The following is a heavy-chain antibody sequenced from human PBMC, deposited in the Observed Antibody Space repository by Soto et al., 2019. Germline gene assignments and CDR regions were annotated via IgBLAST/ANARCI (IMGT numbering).Heavy chain of an antibody. CDR2: INPDNGDT. J-gene: IGHJ4*02. CDR1: GYTFIGYY. V-gene: IGHV1-2*02. D-gene: IGHD1-26*01. CDR3: ARGGRGSFRQFYDY. Sequence: QVQLVQSGAEVKKPGASVKVSCKASGYTFIGYYIQWVRQAPGQRPEWMGWINPDNGDTKYAQKFQGRVTMTRDTASTKVFMELRGLTSDDTAVYFCARGGRGSFRQFYDYWGQGTQVTVSS.